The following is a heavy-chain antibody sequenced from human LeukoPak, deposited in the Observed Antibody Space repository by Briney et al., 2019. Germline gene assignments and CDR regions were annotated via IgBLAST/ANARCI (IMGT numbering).Heavy chain of an antibody. CDR1: GFSLSNFQ. Sequence: GRSLRLSCVASGFSLSNFQMYWVRQAPGKGLEWVSIISLDGSTEFYADSVKGRFTISRDNSKNTLYLQMNSLRAEDTAVYYCARAGLQQLPADYWGQGTLVTVSS. V-gene: IGHV3-30-3*01. CDR2: ISLDGSTE. J-gene: IGHJ4*02. D-gene: IGHD6-13*01. CDR3: ARAGLQQLPADY.